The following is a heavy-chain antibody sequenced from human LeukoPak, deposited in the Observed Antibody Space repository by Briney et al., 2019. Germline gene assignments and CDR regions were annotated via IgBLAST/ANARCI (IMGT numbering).Heavy chain of an antibody. Sequence: SVKVSCKASGGTFSSYAISWVRQAPGQGLEWMGRIIPILGIANYAQKFQGRVTITADKSMSTAYMELSSLRSEDTAVYYCARDEGGYEGYWGQGTLVTVSS. D-gene: IGHD5-12*01. CDR1: GGTFSSYA. CDR3: ARDEGGYEGY. J-gene: IGHJ4*02. V-gene: IGHV1-69*04. CDR2: IIPILGIA.